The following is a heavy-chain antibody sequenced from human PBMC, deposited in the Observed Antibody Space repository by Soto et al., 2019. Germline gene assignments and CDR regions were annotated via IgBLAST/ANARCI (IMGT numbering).Heavy chain of an antibody. CDR3: AREPISSWYSPIDY. Sequence: QTLSLTCVISGDSVSSNSAAWNWIRQSPSRGLEWLGRTYYRSKWYNDYAVSVKSRITINPDTSKNQFSLQLNSVTPEDTAVYYCAREPISSWYSPIDYWGQGTLVTVSS. D-gene: IGHD6-13*01. CDR2: TYYRSKWYN. V-gene: IGHV6-1*01. CDR1: GDSVSSNSAA. J-gene: IGHJ4*02.